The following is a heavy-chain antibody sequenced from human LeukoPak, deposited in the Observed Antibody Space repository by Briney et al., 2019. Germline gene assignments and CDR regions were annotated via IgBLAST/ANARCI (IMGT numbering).Heavy chain of an antibody. Sequence: SETLSLTCAVSGGSISSGGYSWSWIRQPPGKGLELIGYVYYSGTANYNPSLESRVTILVDTSKNQFSLNLSSVTAADTAVYYCARTKSGWYYSDYWGQGTLVSVSS. CDR3: ARTKSGWYYSDY. D-gene: IGHD6-19*01. CDR1: GGSISSGGYS. V-gene: IGHV4-61*08. J-gene: IGHJ4*02. CDR2: VYYSGTA.